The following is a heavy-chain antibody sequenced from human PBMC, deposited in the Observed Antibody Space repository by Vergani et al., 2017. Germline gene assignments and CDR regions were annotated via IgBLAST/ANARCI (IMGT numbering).Heavy chain of an antibody. CDR2: IIPIFGTA. D-gene: IGHD3-22*01. CDR1: GGTFSSYA. Sequence: QVQLVQSGAEVKKPGSSVKVSCKASGGTFSSYAISWVRQAPGQGLEWMGGIIPIFGTANYAQKFQGRVTITADKSTSTAYMELSSLRSEDTAVYYCASSSYDSSCYYRFYYYYGMDVWGQGTTVTVSS. J-gene: IGHJ6*02. V-gene: IGHV1-69*06. CDR3: ASSSYDSSCYYRFYYYYGMDV.